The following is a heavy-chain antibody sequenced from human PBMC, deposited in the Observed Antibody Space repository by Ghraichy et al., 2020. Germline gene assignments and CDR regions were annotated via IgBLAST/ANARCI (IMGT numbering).Heavy chain of an antibody. D-gene: IGHD4-11*01. V-gene: IGHV4-59*01. J-gene: IGHJ4*02. CDR3: ARDRETTFDY. CDR2: IYYTGSS. CDR1: NDSMNNYY. Sequence: SETLSLTCTVSNDSMNNYYWSWIRQPPGKGLEWIGHIYYTGSSNYNPSLKSRVTISVDTPKNQFSLKLTSVTAADTAVYYCARDRETTFDYWGQGTPVTVSS.